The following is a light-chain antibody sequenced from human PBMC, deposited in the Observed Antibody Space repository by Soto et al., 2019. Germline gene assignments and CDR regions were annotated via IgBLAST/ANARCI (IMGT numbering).Light chain of an antibody. J-gene: IGKJ1*01. CDR2: AAS. Sequence: DIQMTQSPSSLSASVGDRVTITCRASQSISSYLNWYQQKPGKAPKLLIYAASSLQSGVPSRFSGSGSGTDFTLTSSSLQPEDFATYYCQQSDRTPWTFGQGTKVEIK. CDR3: QQSDRTPWT. CDR1: QSISSY. V-gene: IGKV1-39*01.